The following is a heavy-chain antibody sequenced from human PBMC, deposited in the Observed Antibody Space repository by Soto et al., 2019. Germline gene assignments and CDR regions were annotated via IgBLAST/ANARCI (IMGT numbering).Heavy chain of an antibody. CDR1: GFTFSNYW. CDR2: INTDGSST. J-gene: IGHJ4*02. CDR3: AKDLHYGASDF. Sequence: EVQLVESGGGLVHPGGSLRLSCAASGFTFSNYWMHWVRQVPGKGLEWVSRINTDGSSTGYAASVKGRFTISRDNAKSRLYVEMNSLRAEDTAVYYWAKDLHYGASDFWGQGTLVTVSS. V-gene: IGHV3-74*01. D-gene: IGHD4-17*01.